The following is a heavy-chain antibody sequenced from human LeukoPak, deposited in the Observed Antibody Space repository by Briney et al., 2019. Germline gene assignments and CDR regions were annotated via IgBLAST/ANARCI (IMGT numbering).Heavy chain of an antibody. D-gene: IGHD5-24*01. CDR1: GLTFSSYA. V-gene: IGHV3-23*01. J-gene: IGHJ4*02. Sequence: GGSLRLSCAASGLTFSSYAMSGVHQAPGKGLQWVSAISGSGGSTYYADSVKGRFTISRDNSKNTLYLQMNSLRAEDTAVYSCAKVGRDGYNLYYFDYWGQGTLVTVSS. CDR3: AKVGRDGYNLYYFDY. CDR2: ISGSGGST.